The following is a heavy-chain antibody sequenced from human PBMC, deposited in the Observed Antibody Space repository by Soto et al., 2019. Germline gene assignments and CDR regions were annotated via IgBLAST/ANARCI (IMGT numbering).Heavy chain of an antibody. V-gene: IGHV3-53*01. CDR3: ARDCSGGSCYPALGA. J-gene: IGHJ5*02. CDR1: GFAVSNTY. D-gene: IGHD2-15*01. CDR2: IYSGGTT. Sequence: EVHQVESGGGLIQPGGSLRLSCAASGFAVSNTYMSWVRQAPGRGLEWVSFIYSGGTTCYADSVKGRFTISRDNSKNTLSLQMNSLRAEDTAVYYCARDCSGGSCYPALGAWGQGTLVTVSS.